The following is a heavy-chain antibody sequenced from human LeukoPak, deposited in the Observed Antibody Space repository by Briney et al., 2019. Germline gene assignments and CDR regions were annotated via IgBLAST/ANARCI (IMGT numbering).Heavy chain of an antibody. CDR2: IYYSGST. D-gene: IGHD5-18*01. J-gene: IGHJ5*02. Sequence: SETLSLTCTVSGGSISSYYWSWIRQPPGKGLERIGHIYYSGSTNYNPSLKSRVTISLDTSKNQVSLKLSSVTAQDTAVYYYARVVLPPSTWVQLWTGQNWFDPWGQGTLVTVSS. CDR1: GGSISSYY. CDR3: ARVVLPPSTWVQLWTGQNWFDP. V-gene: IGHV4-59*01.